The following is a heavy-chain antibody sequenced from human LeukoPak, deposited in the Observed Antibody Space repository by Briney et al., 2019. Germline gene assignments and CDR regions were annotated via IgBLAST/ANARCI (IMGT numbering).Heavy chain of an antibody. CDR3: ARHYYDSSGSAYYFDY. V-gene: IGHV4-38-2*02. J-gene: IGHJ4*02. Sequence: KPSETLSLTCTVSGYSISSGYYWGWIRQPPGKGLEWIGSIRYSGKTYYNPSLKSRVTMSVDTSKNQFSLRLSSVTAADTAVYSCARHYYDSSGSAYYFDYWGQGTLVTVSS. CDR1: GYSISSGYY. D-gene: IGHD3-22*01. CDR2: IRYSGKT.